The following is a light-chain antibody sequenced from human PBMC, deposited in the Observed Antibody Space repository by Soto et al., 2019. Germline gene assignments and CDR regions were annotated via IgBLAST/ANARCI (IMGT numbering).Light chain of an antibody. CDR2: DTS. V-gene: IGKV3-15*01. Sequence: EIVMTQSPATLSVSPGERATLSCRASQSVSIKLAWYQQKPGQAPRLLIYDTSTRATGIPARFSGSGSGTEFTLTISSLQSEDFALYYCQQYEKWPPSITFGQGTRLEIK. CDR3: QQYEKWPPSIT. J-gene: IGKJ5*01. CDR1: QSVSIK.